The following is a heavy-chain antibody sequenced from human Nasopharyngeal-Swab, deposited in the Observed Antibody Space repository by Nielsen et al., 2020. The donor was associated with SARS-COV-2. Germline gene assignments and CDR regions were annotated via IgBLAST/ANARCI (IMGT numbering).Heavy chain of an antibody. D-gene: IGHD3-3*01. J-gene: IGHJ6*02. V-gene: IGHV4-61*02. Sequence: RQAPGKGLEWIGRMHTSTTTSYNPSLKNRVTISVDKSKNQFSLKLSSVTAADTAVYYCARMIFGVANAGIDVWGQGATVTVSS. CDR2: MHTSTTT. CDR3: ARMIFGVANAGIDV.